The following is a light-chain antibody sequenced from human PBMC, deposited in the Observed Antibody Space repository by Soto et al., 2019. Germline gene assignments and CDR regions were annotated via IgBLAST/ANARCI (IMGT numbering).Light chain of an antibody. V-gene: IGLV2-14*01. CDR1: SSDVGGYNY. CDR3: SSYTSSSIDYV. J-gene: IGLJ1*01. Sequence: QSALTQPASVSGSPGQSITISCTGTSSDVGGYNYVSWYQQHPGKAPKLMIYEVSNRPSGVSKRFSGSKSGNTASLTISGLQAEDEADYYCSSYTSSSIDYVFGTGTKLTVL. CDR2: EVS.